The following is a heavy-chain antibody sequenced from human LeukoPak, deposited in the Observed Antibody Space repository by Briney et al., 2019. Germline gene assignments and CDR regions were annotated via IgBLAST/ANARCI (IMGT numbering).Heavy chain of an antibody. Sequence: GGSLRLSCAASGFTFSSYSMNWVRQAPGKGLEWVSSISSSSSYIYYADSVKGRFTISRDNAKNSLYLQMNSLRAEDTAVYHCARAKKGEYSSSWAGNWFDPWGQGTLVTVSS. CDR1: GFTFSSYS. D-gene: IGHD6-6*01. J-gene: IGHJ5*02. V-gene: IGHV3-21*01. CDR2: ISSSSSYI. CDR3: ARAKKGEYSSSWAGNWFDP.